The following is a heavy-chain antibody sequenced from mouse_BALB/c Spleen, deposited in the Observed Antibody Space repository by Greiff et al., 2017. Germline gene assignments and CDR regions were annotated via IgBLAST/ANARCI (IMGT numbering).Heavy chain of an antibody. Sequence: VQLQQSGAELAKPGASVKMSCKASGYTFTSYWMHWVKQRPEQGLEWIGRIDPANGNTKYDPKFQGKATITADTSSNTAYLQLSSPTSEDTAVYYCASLSTTATTYAMDYWGQGTSVTVSS. D-gene: IGHD1-2*01. CDR1: GYTFTSYW. CDR2: IDPANGNT. J-gene: IGHJ4*01. V-gene: IGHV14-3*02. CDR3: ASLSTTATTYAMDY.